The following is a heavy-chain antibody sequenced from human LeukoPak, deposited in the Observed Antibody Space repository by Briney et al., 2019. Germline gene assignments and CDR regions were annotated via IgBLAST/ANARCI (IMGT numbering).Heavy chain of an antibody. D-gene: IGHD3-10*01. CDR3: AKDGDRFGDYDY. V-gene: IGHV3-7*01. J-gene: IGHJ4*02. CDR2: IKEDGSEK. CDR1: GFTFSSYW. Sequence: GGSLRLSCAASGFTFSSYWMTWVRQAPGKGLEWVANIKEDGSEKYYVDSVKGRFTISRDNAKNSLYLQMNSLRAEETAVYYCAKDGDRFGDYDYWGQGTLVTVSS.